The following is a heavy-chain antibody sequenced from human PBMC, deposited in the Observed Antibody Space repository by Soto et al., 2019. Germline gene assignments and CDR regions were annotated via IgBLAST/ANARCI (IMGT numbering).Heavy chain of an antibody. CDR3: ARPAGRPDYYYGMDV. Sequence: GESLKISCKGSGYSFTSYWIGWVRQMPGKGLEWMGIIYPGDSDTRYSPSFQGQVTISADKSISTAYLQWSSLKASDTAMYYCARPAGRPDYYYGMDVWGQGTTVTVSS. J-gene: IGHJ6*02. CDR1: GYSFTSYW. V-gene: IGHV5-51*01. CDR2: IYPGDSDT. D-gene: IGHD6-6*01.